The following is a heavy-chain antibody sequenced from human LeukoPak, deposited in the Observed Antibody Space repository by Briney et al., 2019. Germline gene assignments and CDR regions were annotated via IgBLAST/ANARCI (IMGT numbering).Heavy chain of an antibody. CDR3: ARDPPRLYDFWSGPRTDFDP. V-gene: IGHV3-48*01. Sequence: GGSLRLSCAASGFTFSSYSMNWVRQAPGKGLEWVSYISSSSSTIYYADSVKGRFTISRDNAKNSLYLQMNSLRAEDTAVHYCARDPPRLYDFWSGPRTDFDPWGQGTLVTVSS. D-gene: IGHD3-3*01. CDR2: ISSSSSTI. CDR1: GFTFSSYS. J-gene: IGHJ5*02.